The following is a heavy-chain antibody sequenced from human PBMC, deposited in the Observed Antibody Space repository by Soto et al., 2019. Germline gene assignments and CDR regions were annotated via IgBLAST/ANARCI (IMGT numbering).Heavy chain of an antibody. CDR1: GYSLTSSH. J-gene: IGHJ6*02. V-gene: IGHV5-51*01. D-gene: IGHD2-21*02. CDR2: FYPGDSET. Sequence: EVQLVQSGAEVKKPGESLKISCKGSGYSLTSSHISWWRKMPGKALEGRGIFYPGDSETRYSPSLQGQVTMSADKSTSTAYLQWSSLKASDTAMYYCARRSYCDGDCTRRPYDYYGMDVWGQGTTVTVSS. CDR3: ARRSYCDGDCTRRPYDYYGMDV.